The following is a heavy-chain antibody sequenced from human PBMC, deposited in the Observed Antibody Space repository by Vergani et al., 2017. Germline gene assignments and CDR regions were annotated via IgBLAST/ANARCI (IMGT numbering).Heavy chain of an antibody. CDR3: GRVADFYGLGSRLLDL. Sequence: QVRLQESGPGLVKPSETLSLTCSVSGGSMSGYYWSWIRQSPGKGLEWIGSIYYSENKFYNPSLESRVTLSIDTTKNQFSLKLKSVTAADTAVYYCGRVADFYGLGSRLLDLWGQGILVTVSS. CDR2: IYYSENK. V-gene: IGHV4-59*01. J-gene: IGHJ5*02. D-gene: IGHD3-10*01. CDR1: GGSMSGYY.